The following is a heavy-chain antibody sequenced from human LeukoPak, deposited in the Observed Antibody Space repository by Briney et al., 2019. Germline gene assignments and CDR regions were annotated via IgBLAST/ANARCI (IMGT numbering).Heavy chain of an antibody. V-gene: IGHV3-23*01. Sequence: GGSLRLSCAASGFTFSTFAMTWVRQAPGKGLEWVSGVVGGGTTYYADSVKGRFTLSTDNSTKTVYLQMNSLRVEDTAIYYCAKDLHYNDGRWEVDPWGQGTLVTVSS. D-gene: IGHD5-24*01. CDR1: GFTFSTFA. CDR3: AKDLHYNDGRWEVDP. CDR2: VVGGGTT. J-gene: IGHJ5*02.